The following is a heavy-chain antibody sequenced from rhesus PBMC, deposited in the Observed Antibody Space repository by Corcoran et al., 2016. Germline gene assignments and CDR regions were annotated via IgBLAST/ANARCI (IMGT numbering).Heavy chain of an antibody. J-gene: IGHJ4*01. CDR3: ASTDCSNSDCSSGDF. CDR2: FYGGGDVT. D-gene: IGHD2-15*01. CDR1: GGSISSNYW. Sequence: QMQLQESGPAVVKPSETLSRTCAVSGGSISSNYWWSWIRQSPGKGLEWIGGFYGGGDVTEYNPFLKRRVSISTDTSKNQVSLQVTSVTAAATAVYYCASTDCSNSDCSSGDFWGQGVLVTVSS. V-gene: IGHV4-93*01.